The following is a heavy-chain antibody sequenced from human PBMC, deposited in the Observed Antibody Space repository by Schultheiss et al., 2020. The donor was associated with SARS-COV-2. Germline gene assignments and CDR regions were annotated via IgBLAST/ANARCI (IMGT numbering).Heavy chain of an antibody. D-gene: IGHD3-3*01. Sequence: GGSLRLSCSASGFTFSSYAMHWVRQAPGKGLEYVSAISSNGGSTYYADSVKGRFTISRDNSKNTLYLQMNSLRAEDTAVYYCAKGVANYDFWSGYYRVRYYGMDVWGQGTTVTVSS. CDR1: GFTFSSYA. CDR3: AKGVANYDFWSGYYRVRYYGMDV. V-gene: IGHV3-64*04. CDR2: ISSNGGST. J-gene: IGHJ6*02.